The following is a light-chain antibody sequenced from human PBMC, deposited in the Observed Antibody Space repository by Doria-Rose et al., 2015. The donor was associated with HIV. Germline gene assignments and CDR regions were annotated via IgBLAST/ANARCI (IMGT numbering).Light chain of an antibody. CDR1: QSFSSAY. Sequence: EIVMTQSPGTLSLSPGERATLSCRASQSFSSAYLARYQQKPGQAPSLLIYDGSTRATGIPDRFSASGSGTDFTLTINRLEPEDYALYYRHQYGTSWTFGQGTKVEI. V-gene: IGKV3-20*01. CDR3: HQYGTSWT. J-gene: IGKJ1*01. CDR2: DGS.